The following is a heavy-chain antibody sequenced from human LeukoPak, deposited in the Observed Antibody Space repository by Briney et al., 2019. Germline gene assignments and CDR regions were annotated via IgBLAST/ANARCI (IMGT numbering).Heavy chain of an antibody. CDR3: ARGGAPAYSSGWYGIYYYYYYMDV. V-gene: IGHV1-2*02. Sequence: GASVKVSCKASGYTFTGYYMHWVRQAPGQGLEWMGWINPNSGGTNYAQKFQGRVTMTRDTSISTAYMELSRLRSDDTAVYYCARGGAPAYSSGWYGIYYYYYYMDVWGKGTTVTVSS. J-gene: IGHJ6*03. CDR2: INPNSGGT. D-gene: IGHD6-19*01. CDR1: GYTFTGYY.